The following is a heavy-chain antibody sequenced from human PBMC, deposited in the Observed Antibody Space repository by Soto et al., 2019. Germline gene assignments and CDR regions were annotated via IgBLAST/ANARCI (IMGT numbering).Heavy chain of an antibody. D-gene: IGHD1-26*01. J-gene: IGHJ3*02. Sequence: QITLKESGPPLVKPTQTLTLTCNFSGFSLSTHGVGVGWIRQPPGKALEWLAIFFWDDATRYSLSLKSRLTITKDTSRNQVVLTMTNKDPADTATYYCARSRAAWVNAFDIWGQGTVVTVSS. CDR1: GFSLSTHGVG. CDR2: FFWDDAT. V-gene: IGHV2-5*02. CDR3: ARSRAAWVNAFDI.